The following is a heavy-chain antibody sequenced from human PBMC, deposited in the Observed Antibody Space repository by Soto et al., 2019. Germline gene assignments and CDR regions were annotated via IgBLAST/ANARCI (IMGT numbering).Heavy chain of an antibody. D-gene: IGHD3-22*01. CDR1: GFTFSSYV. V-gene: IGHV3-23*04. Sequence: EVQLVGSGGGLVQPGGSLRLSCAASGFTFSSYVMSWVRQAPGKGLEWVSAITDSGGSTYYADSVKGRFTISRDNSKNTLYLQMNSLRAEDTAVYYCAKSSGYHDAFDIWGQGTMVTVSS. J-gene: IGHJ3*02. CDR3: AKSSGYHDAFDI. CDR2: ITDSGGST.